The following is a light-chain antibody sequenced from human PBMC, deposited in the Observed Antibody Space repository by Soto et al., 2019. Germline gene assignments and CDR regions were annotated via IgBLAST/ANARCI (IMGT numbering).Light chain of an antibody. Sequence: EIVLTQSPGTLSLSPGERATLSCRASQSVSSNYLAWYQQKPGQAPRLLIYGASSRATGIPDRFSGSGSGTDFTLTISRLEPEDFAVCYCQQYGSSPRVTFGGGTKVEIK. CDR2: GAS. CDR1: QSVSSNY. CDR3: QQYGSSPRVT. V-gene: IGKV3-20*01. J-gene: IGKJ4*01.